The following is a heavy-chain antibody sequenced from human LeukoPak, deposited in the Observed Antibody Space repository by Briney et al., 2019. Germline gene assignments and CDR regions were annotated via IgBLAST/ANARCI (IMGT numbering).Heavy chain of an antibody. CDR1: GFTFSSYS. CDR3: ARHGWVRCFDY. J-gene: IGHJ4*02. CDR2: ISSSSSYI. V-gene: IGHV3-21*01. Sequence: GGSLRLSCAASGFTFSSYSMNWVRQAPGKGLEWVSSISSSSSYIYYADSVKGRFTISRDNSKNTLYLQMNSLRAEDTAVYYCARHGWVRCFDYWGQGTLVTVSS. D-gene: IGHD3-16*01.